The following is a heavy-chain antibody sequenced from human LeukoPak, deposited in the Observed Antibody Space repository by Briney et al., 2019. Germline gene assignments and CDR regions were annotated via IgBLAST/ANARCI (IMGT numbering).Heavy chain of an antibody. V-gene: IGHV3-7*01. CDR2: IKHDGSEK. J-gene: IGHJ4*02. Sequence: GGSLRLSCAASGFIFTNYFMSWVRKAPGKGLEWVASIKHDGSEKYYVDSVRGRFTISRDNTMNSLYLQMSSLRAEDTAVYYCATDRGWRTSGYYLYYFEYWGQGTLVTYSS. D-gene: IGHD3-3*01. CDR3: ATDRGWRTSGYYLYYFEY. CDR1: GFIFTNYF.